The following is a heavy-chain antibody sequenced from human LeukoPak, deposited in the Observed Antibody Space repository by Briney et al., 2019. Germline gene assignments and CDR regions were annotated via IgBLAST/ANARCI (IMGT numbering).Heavy chain of an antibody. Sequence: GGSLRLSCAASEFTFSTYSMNWVRQAPGKGLEWLSYISSSSGTIYYADSVKGRFTISRDNSKNTLYLQMNSLRAEDTAVYYCARRTTYYYGSGSSFRYYYYMDVWGKGTTVTVSS. CDR2: ISSSSGTI. J-gene: IGHJ6*03. CDR1: EFTFSTYS. D-gene: IGHD3-10*01. CDR3: ARRTTYYYGSGSSFRYYYYMDV. V-gene: IGHV3-48*01.